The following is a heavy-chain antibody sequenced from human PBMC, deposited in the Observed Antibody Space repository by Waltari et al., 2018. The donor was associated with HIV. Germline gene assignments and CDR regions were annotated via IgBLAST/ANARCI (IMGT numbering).Heavy chain of an antibody. CDR3: ARGGHCSGISCYTGDYSYGLDV. J-gene: IGHJ6*02. D-gene: IGHD2-2*02. CDR1: GFTFSSYW. V-gene: IGHV3-74*01. CDR2: INTDGGST. Sequence: EVQLVESGGGLVQPGGSLRLSCAASGFTFSSYWIHWVRQAPGKGLVWVSHINTDGGSTSYADSVKGRFTISRDNAKNTLYLQMNSLRAEDTAVYYCARGGHCSGISCYTGDYSYGLDVWGQGTTVTVSS.